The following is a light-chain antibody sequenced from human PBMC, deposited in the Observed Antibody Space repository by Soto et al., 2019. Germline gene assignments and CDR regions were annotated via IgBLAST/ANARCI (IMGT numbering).Light chain of an antibody. CDR1: QSISAW. CDR2: KAS. Sequence: DIQMTQSPSTLSTSVGDRVSINCRASQSISAWLAWYQQKPGKAPRLLIYKASALEIGVPSRFSGSGSGTEFTLTISSLQPDDVAIYYCQQYNDYSWTFGQGTKVDTK. CDR3: QQYNDYSWT. V-gene: IGKV1-5*03. J-gene: IGKJ1*01.